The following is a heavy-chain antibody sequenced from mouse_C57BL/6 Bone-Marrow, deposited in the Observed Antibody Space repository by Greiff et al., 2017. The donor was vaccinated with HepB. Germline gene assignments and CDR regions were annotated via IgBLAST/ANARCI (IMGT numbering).Heavy chain of an antibody. CDR3: AKGGLVRALFDY. V-gene: IGHV1-64*01. CDR1: GYTFTSYW. CDR2: IHPNSGST. Sequence: QVQLQQPGAELVMPGASVKLSCKASGYTFTSYWMHWVKQRPGQGLEWIGMIHPNSGSTNYNEKFKSKATLTVDKSSSTAYMQLSSLTSEDSAVYYCAKGGLVRALFDYWGQGTTLTVSS. J-gene: IGHJ2*01. D-gene: IGHD2-1*01.